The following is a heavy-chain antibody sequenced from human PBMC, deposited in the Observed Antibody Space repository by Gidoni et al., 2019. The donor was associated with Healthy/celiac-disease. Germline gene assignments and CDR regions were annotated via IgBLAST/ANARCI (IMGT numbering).Heavy chain of an antibody. D-gene: IGHD6-19*01. J-gene: IGHJ1*01. Sequence: EVQLVESVGGLVQPGWSLRLSCAASGFTFDDYAMHWVRQGPGKGLGCVSGISWNSGSIGYADSVKGRFTISRDNAKNSLYLQMNSLRAEDTALYYCAKASGWYGHFQHWGQGTLVTVSS. CDR3: AKASGWYGHFQH. V-gene: IGHV3-9*01. CDR2: ISWNSGSI. CDR1: GFTFDDYA.